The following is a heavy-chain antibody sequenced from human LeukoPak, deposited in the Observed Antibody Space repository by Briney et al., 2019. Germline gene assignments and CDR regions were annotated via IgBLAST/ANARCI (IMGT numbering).Heavy chain of an antibody. CDR3: ATGPQFPDY. Sequence: GSLRLSCAVSGFTFSTYAMSWVRQAPGKGLEWVSGISGSGISTYYADSVKGRFTISRDISRNTLYLQMNSLRAEDTAIYYCATGPQFPDYWGRGTLVTVSS. CDR2: ISGSGIST. D-gene: IGHD6-19*01. V-gene: IGHV3-23*01. J-gene: IGHJ4*02. CDR1: GFTFSTYA.